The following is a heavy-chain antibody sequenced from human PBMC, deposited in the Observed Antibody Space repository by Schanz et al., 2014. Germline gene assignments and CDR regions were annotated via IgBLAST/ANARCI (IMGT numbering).Heavy chain of an antibody. CDR1: GASIRSSY. J-gene: IGHJ6*02. CDR2: IYYTGST. CDR3: ARDEQGFDV. V-gene: IGHV4-59*12. Sequence: QVQLQESGPGLVKSSETLSLTCNVSGASIRSSYWNWLRQPPGMGLEWIGHIYYTGSTYYSPSFKSRFTIAVDTSKNQFSLKRTSGTAADTAVYFCARDEQGFDVWGQGTTVIVSS.